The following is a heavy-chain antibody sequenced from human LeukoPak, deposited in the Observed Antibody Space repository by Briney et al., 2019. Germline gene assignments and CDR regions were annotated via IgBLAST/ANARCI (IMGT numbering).Heavy chain of an antibody. J-gene: IGHJ4*02. CDR1: GFTFSNCG. Sequence: GGTLRLSCAASGFTFSNCGMSWVRQAPGKGLEWVSVISGSGGSTYYADSVKGRFTISRDNSKNTLYLQMNSLRAEDTAVYYCAKDRLGYYDSSGYSDYWGQGTLVTVSS. D-gene: IGHD3-22*01. CDR2: ISGSGGST. V-gene: IGHV3-23*01. CDR3: AKDRLGYYDSSGYSDY.